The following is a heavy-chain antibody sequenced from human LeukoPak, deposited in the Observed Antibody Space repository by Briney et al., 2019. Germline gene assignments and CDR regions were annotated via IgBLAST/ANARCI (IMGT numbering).Heavy chain of an antibody. Sequence: SETLSLTCTVSGGSISSYDYYWGWIRQPPGKGLEWIGSVYYSGSTRDNPSLKSRVTTSVDTSKNQFTLKLRSVTAADTAVYYCARHPRKGWNEGLGYGGKGPLVPVSP. V-gene: IGHV4-39*01. CDR1: GGSISSYDYY. D-gene: IGHD1-1*01. CDR2: VYYSGST. J-gene: IGHJ4*02. CDR3: ARHPRKGWNEGLGY.